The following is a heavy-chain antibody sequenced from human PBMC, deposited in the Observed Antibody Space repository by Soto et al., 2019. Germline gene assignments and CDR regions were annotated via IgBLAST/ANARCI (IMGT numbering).Heavy chain of an antibody. D-gene: IGHD5-12*01. J-gene: IGHJ4*02. CDR3: AFSTGYSGRRGVDY. V-gene: IGHV1-69*02. Sequence: QVQLVQTGAEVKKPGSSVKVSCKASGGTFSSYTISWVRQAPGQGLEWMGRIIPILGIANYAQKFQGRVTITADKSTSTAYMELSSLRSEDMAVYYCAFSTGYSGRRGVDYWCQGTLVTVSS. CDR1: GGTFSSYT. CDR2: IIPILGIA.